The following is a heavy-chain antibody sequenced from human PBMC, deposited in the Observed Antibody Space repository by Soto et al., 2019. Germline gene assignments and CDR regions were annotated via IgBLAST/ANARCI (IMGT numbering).Heavy chain of an antibody. CDR3: ARLPNKSPQN. Sequence: EVHLVESGGGLVQPGGSLRLSCAASGFTFSSYWMHWVRQAPGKGLVWVSSISTDASSTSYADPVKGRFNISRDNAKNTLYLQMNSVRAEDTAVYYCARLPNKSPQNWGQGTLVIVSP. V-gene: IGHV3-74*01. J-gene: IGHJ1*01. CDR1: GFTFSSYW. CDR2: ISTDASST.